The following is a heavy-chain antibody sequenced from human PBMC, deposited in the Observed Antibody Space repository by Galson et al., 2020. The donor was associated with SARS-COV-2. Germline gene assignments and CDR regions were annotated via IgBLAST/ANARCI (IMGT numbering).Heavy chain of an antibody. J-gene: IGHJ4*02. CDR2: ITWNSGSI. V-gene: IGHV3-9*01. CDR3: AKDRGIAAAGHVDS. CDR1: GFTFDDYA. D-gene: IGHD6-13*01. Sequence: GGSLRLSCAASGFTFDDYAMHWVRQAPGKGLEWVSGITWNSGSIDYADSVKGRFTISRDNAKNSLYLQMNSLRAEDTALYYCAKDRGIAAAGHVDSWGQGTLVTVSS.